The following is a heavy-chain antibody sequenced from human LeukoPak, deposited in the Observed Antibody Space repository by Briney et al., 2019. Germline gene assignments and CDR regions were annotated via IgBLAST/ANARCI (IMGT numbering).Heavy chain of an antibody. CDR2: ISSSSSTI. CDR1: GFTFSSYS. J-gene: IGHJ6*02. V-gene: IGHV3-48*02. CDR3: ARVRPNFDNFGMDV. D-gene: IGHD3-9*01. Sequence: GGSLRLSCAASGFTFSSYSMNWVRQAPGKGLEWVSYISSSSSTIYYADSVKGRFTISRDNAKNSLFLQMNSLRDEDTAVYYCARVRPNFDNFGMDVWGQGTTVTVSS.